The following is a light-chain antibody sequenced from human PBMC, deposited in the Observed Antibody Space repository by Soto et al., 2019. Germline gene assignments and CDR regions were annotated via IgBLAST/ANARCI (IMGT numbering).Light chain of an antibody. CDR2: EIS. J-gene: IGLJ6*01. CDR3: ASYTSSSTSVI. V-gene: IGLV2-14*01. CDR1: SSDVGGYKY. Sequence: LTQPASVSGSPGQSITIACTGTSSDVGGYKYVSWYQQHPDKAPKLIIFEISNRPSGISSRFSGSKSGNTASLTISGLQAEDEADYYCASYTSSSTSVIFGRGTKVTVL.